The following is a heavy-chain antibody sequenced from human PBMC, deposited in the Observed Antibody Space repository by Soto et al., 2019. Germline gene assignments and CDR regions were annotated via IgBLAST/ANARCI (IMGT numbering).Heavy chain of an antibody. CDR3: ARDMRDGYNPHWLDP. V-gene: IGHV3-7*01. CDR2: IKQDGSEK. CDR1: GFTFSSYW. J-gene: IGHJ5*02. D-gene: IGHD5-12*01. Sequence: PVGSLRLSCAASGFTFSSYWMSWVRQAPGKGLEWVANIKQDGSEKYYVDSVKGRFTISRDNAKNSLYLQMNSLRAEDTAVYYCARDMRDGYNPHWLDPWGPGTLATVSS.